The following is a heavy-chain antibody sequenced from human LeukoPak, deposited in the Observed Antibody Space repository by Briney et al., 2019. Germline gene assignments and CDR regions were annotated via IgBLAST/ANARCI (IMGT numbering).Heavy chain of an antibody. CDR3: AKEGRRYFDY. V-gene: IGHV3-30*18. CDR2: ISYDGSNK. J-gene: IGHJ4*02. Sequence: PGGSLRLSCAASGFTFSRYGMHWVRQAPGKVLEWVAQISYDGSNKHYGDSVKGRFTIARDNSKNTLFLQMNSLRGEDTAVYYCAKEGRRYFDYWGQGNLVTVST. CDR1: GFTFSRYG.